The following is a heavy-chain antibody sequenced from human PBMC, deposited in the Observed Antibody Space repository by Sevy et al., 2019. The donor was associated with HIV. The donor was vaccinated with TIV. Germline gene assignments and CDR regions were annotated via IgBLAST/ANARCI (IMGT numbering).Heavy chain of an antibody. CDR1: GFSYSSYG. J-gene: IGHJ4*02. D-gene: IGHD2-21*01. Sequence: GGSLRLSCAASGFSYSSYGMHWVRQAPGKGQEWVAYIQYDGSNKDYADSVKGRFTISRDNSKNTQDLQMNSLRVEDTAVYYCVKEGGGEGGDHWGQGTLVTVSS. V-gene: IGHV3-30*02. CDR2: IQYDGSNK. CDR3: VKEGGGEGGDH.